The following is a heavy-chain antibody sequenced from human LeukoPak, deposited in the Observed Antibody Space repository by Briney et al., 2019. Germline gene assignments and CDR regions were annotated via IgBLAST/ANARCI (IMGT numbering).Heavy chain of an antibody. CDR1: EFTFSNAY. V-gene: IGHV3-15*01. CDR3: TTDMGVLALPLFGY. D-gene: IGHD3-10*01. J-gene: IGHJ4*02. CDR2: VKSKSHGGTT. Sequence: PGGSLRLSCAASEFTFSNAYMGWVRQAPGKGREWVGRVKSKSHGGTTDYAAPVKGRFTVSRDDSKDTLYLQMNSLKTEDTAVYYCTTDMGVLALPLFGYWGQGTLVTVSS.